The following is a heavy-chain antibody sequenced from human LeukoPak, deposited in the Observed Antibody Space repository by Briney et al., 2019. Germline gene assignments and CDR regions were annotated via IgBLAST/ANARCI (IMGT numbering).Heavy chain of an antibody. CDR2: ISGSGGST. J-gene: IGHJ3*02. Sequence: GGSLRLSCAASGFTFSSYGMSWVRQAPGKGLEWVSAISGSGGSTYYADSVKGRFTISRDNSKNTLYLQMNSLRAEDTAVYYCAKDLPTDSSGYYYEAAAHAAFDIWGQGTMVTVSS. CDR1: GFTFSSYG. V-gene: IGHV3-23*01. CDR3: AKDLPTDSSGYYYEAAAHAAFDI. D-gene: IGHD3-22*01.